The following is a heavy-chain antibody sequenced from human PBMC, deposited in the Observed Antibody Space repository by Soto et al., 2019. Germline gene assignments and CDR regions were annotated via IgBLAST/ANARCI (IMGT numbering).Heavy chain of an antibody. V-gene: IGHV3-30*18. D-gene: IGHD2-8*01. J-gene: IGHJ6*02. CDR3: AKGYGFGLIDYYYGMDV. CDR2: ISYDGSNK. Sequence: SLRLSCAASXFTFSSYGMHWVRQAPGKGLEWVAVISYDGSNKYYADSVKGRFTISRDNSKNTLYLQMNSLRAEDTAVYYCAKGYGFGLIDYYYGMDVWGQGTTVTVSS. CDR1: XFTFSSYG.